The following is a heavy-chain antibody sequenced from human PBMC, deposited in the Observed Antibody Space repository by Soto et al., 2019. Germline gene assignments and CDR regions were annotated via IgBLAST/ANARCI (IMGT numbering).Heavy chain of an antibody. CDR3: ARDFSGRLRRFDP. Sequence: SETLSLTCTVSGGSISSYYWSWIRQPPGKGLEWIGYIYYSGSTNYNPSLKSRVTISVDTSKNQFSLKLSSVTAADTAVYYCARDFSGRLRRFDPWGQGTLVTVSS. V-gene: IGHV4-59*01. J-gene: IGHJ5*02. CDR2: IYYSGST. D-gene: IGHD3-10*01. CDR1: GGSISSYY.